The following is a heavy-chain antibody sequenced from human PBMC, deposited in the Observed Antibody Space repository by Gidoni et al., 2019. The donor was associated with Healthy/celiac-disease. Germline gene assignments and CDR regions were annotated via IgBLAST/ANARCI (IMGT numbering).Heavy chain of an antibody. CDR1: GFTVSSNY. CDR3: ARGYSSGWCDY. Sequence: EVQLVVSRGGSLQPAWSLRLSCADSGFTVSSNYLSWVRQAPGKGLEWVSVIYSGGSTYYAESVKGRFTISRDNSKNTLYLQMNSRRAEDTAVYDCARGYSSGWCDYWGQGTLVTVSS. V-gene: IGHV3-53*01. D-gene: IGHD6-19*01. CDR2: IYSGGST. J-gene: IGHJ4*02.